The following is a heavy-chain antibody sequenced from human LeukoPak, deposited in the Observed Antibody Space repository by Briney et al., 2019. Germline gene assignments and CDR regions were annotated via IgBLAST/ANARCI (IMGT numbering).Heavy chain of an antibody. Sequence: GRSLRLPCAASGFTFSYYAMHWVRQAPGKGLEWVAVISYDGSSKYYADSVKGRFTISRDNSKNTLYLQMNSLRAEDTAVYYCARETGSAVGSTDFDYWGQGTLVTVSS. CDR1: GFTFSYYA. CDR3: ARETGSAVGSTDFDY. V-gene: IGHV3-30-3*01. J-gene: IGHJ4*02. D-gene: IGHD4-17*01. CDR2: ISYDGSSK.